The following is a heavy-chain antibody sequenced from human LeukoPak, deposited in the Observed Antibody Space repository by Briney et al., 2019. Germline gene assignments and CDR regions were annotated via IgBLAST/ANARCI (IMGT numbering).Heavy chain of an antibody. CDR1: GYTFTGYY. J-gene: IGHJ4*02. V-gene: IGHV1-2*02. D-gene: IGHD4-17*01. CDR2: INTNSGGT. CDR3: AREMNYDDYRTSDY. Sequence: GASVKVSCKASGYTFTGYYLHWVRQAPGQGFEWMGRINTNSGGTKYPQTLQGRVTMTRDTSISTVYMELVSLRSDDTAVYFCAREMNYDDYRTSDYWGQGTLVTVSS.